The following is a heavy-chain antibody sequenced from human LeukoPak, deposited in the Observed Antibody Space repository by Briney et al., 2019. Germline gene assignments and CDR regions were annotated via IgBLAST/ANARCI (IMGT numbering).Heavy chain of an antibody. CDR1: GFTFSSYA. D-gene: IGHD2-15*01. Sequence: SGGSLRLSCAASGFTFSSYAMSWVRQAPGKGLEWVSAISGSGGSTYYADSVKGRFTISRDNSKNTLYLQMNSLRAEDTAVYYCAKDDVVVVAATAAFDIWGQGTMVTVSS. CDR2: ISGSGGST. CDR3: AKDDVVVVAATAAFDI. V-gene: IGHV3-23*01. J-gene: IGHJ3*02.